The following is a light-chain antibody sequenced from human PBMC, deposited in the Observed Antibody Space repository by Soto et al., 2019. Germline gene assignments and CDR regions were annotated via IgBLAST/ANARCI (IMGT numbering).Light chain of an antibody. CDR1: QSFSSY. Sequence: ETVLTQSPATLSLSPGERATLSCRASQSFSSYLAWYQQKPRQAPRLLLYEASNRATGIPARFSGSGSGTDFTLTISSLESEDSAVYYCQQRSYWPPYTFGQGTKVDIK. CDR3: QQRSYWPPYT. CDR2: EAS. J-gene: IGKJ2*01. V-gene: IGKV3-11*01.